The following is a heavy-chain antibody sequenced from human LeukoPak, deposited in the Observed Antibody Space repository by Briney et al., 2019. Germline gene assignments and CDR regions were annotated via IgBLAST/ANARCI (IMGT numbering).Heavy chain of an antibody. CDR1: GYTFTGHY. CDR3: ARAYEYGWFDP. CDR2: INPKTGDK. D-gene: IGHD4/OR15-4a*01. J-gene: IGHJ5*02. Sequence: ASVKVSCKASGYTFTGHYLHWVRQAPGQGLEWMGWINPKTGDKTYAQKFQGRVTMTWDTSINTAYMELRSLRSDDTAVYYCARAYEYGWFDPWGQGTQVTVSS. V-gene: IGHV1-2*02.